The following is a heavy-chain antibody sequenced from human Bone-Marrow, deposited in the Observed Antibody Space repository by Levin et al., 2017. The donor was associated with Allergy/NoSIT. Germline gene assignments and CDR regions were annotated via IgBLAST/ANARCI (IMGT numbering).Heavy chain of an antibody. CDR1: GFTVYNNY. D-gene: IGHD2-8*01. CDR3: ARNVPLTANGY. CDR2: IYSGGTT. Sequence: PGGFLRLSCAVSGFTVYNNYMSWVRQAPGKGLEWVSLIYSGGTTQYADSVKGRFTISRDSSKNTLYLQMNSLTPEDTAMYYCARNVPLTANGYWGQGTLVTVSS. V-gene: IGHV3-66*01. J-gene: IGHJ4*02.